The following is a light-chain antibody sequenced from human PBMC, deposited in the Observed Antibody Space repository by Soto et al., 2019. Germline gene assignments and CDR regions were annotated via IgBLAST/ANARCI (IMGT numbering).Light chain of an antibody. CDR1: QSISAY. CDR2: AAS. V-gene: IGKV1-39*01. Sequence: DIQMTQSPSSLSASVGDRVTITYRASQSISAYLNWYQQKPGKAPNLLIYAASSLQSGVPSRFSASGSGTDFTLTITNLQPEDLATYYCQQSYNTPRTFGGGTKVEIK. CDR3: QQSYNTPRT. J-gene: IGKJ4*01.